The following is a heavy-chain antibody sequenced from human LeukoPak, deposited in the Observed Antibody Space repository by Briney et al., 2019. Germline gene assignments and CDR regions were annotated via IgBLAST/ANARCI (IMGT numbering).Heavy chain of an antibody. Sequence: ASVKVSCKASGYTFTSYDVNWVRQATGQGLEWMGWMNPISGDTGYALKFQGRVTMTRDTSITTAYMELSSLRSDDTALYYCARGAGDFGEFDFDYWGQGTLVTVSS. V-gene: IGHV1-8*01. CDR1: GYTFTSYD. CDR2: MNPISGDT. J-gene: IGHJ4*02. CDR3: ARGAGDFGEFDFDY. D-gene: IGHD3-10*01.